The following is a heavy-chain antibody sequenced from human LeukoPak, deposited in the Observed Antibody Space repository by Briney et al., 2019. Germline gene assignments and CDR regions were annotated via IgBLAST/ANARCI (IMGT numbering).Heavy chain of an antibody. Sequence: SETLSLSCAVSGYSISSGYYWGWIRQPPGKGLEWIGSIYHSGSTYYKPSLKSRVTISVDTSKNQFSLKLSSVTAADTAVYYCARVGGVGYYYYMDVWGKGTTVTVSS. CDR2: IYHSGST. CDR3: ARVGGVGYYYYMDV. J-gene: IGHJ6*03. D-gene: IGHD3-16*01. CDR1: GYSISSGYY. V-gene: IGHV4-38-2*01.